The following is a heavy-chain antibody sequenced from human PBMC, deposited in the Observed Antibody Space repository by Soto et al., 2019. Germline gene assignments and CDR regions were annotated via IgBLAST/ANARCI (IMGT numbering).Heavy chain of an antibody. CDR1: GFTFSSYG. D-gene: IGHD2-2*01. V-gene: IGHV3-30*18. CDR3: AKSHGTSSYYYYGMDV. Sequence: GGSLRLSCAASGFTFSSYGMHWVRQAPGKGLEWVAVISYDGSTKYYADSVKGRFTISRDNFKNTLYLQMNSLRAEDTAVYYCAKSHGTSSYYYYGMDVWGQGTTVTVSS. CDR2: ISYDGSTK. J-gene: IGHJ6*02.